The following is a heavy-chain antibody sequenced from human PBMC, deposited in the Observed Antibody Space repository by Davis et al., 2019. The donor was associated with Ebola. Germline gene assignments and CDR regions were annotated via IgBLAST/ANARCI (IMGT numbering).Heavy chain of an antibody. V-gene: IGHV1-3*01. Sequence: ASVKVSCKASGYTFTSYAMHWVRQAPGQRLEWMGWINAGNGNTKYSQKFQGRVTMTTDTSTSTAYMELRSLRSDDTAVYYCARDSPYSSSWSGGDYWGQGTLVTVSS. J-gene: IGHJ4*02. CDR2: INAGNGNT. CDR3: ARDSPYSSSWSGGDY. D-gene: IGHD6-13*01. CDR1: GYTFTSYA.